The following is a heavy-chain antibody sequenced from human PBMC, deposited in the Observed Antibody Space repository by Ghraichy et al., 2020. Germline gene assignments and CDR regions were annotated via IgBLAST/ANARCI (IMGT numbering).Heavy chain of an antibody. J-gene: IGHJ4*02. V-gene: IGHV4-39*01. Sequence: SETLSLTCTVSGGSINSNTYYWGWIRQPPGKGLEWIGNIYYSGTTYYNPSLKSRVTVSVDTSKNLFSLRVRSVTAADTAVYYCARLEAARRGGVGVDHWGQGTLVTVSS. D-gene: IGHD6-6*01. CDR1: GGSINSNTYY. CDR2: IYYSGTT. CDR3: ARLEAARRGGVGVDH.